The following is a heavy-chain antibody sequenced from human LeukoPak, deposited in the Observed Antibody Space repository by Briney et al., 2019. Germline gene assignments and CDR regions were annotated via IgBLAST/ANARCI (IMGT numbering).Heavy chain of an antibody. CDR2: IYYSGSS. Sequence: PSETLSLTCTVSGGSISGYYYNWIRQPPGQGLEWIGYIYYSGSSYYNPSLKSRVTISVDTSKNQFSLKLSSVTAEDTDVYYCARHVRRGDIVAKYYFDYWGQGTLVTVSS. CDR1: GGSISGYY. V-gene: IGHV4-59*04. J-gene: IGHJ4*02. D-gene: IGHD5-12*01. CDR3: ARHVRRGDIVAKYYFDY.